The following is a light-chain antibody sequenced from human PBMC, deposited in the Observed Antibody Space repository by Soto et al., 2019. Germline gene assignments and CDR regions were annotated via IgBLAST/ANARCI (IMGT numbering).Light chain of an antibody. CDR2: AAS. V-gene: IGKV1D-12*01. J-gene: IGKJ1*01. CDR1: QSISSW. CDR3: QQANSFPPT. Sequence: DIQMTQSPSSVSASVADRVTSTSRASQSISSWLAWYQQKPGKAPKLLIYAASSLQSGVPSRFSGSGSGTDFTLTISSLQPEDFATYYCQQANSFPPTFGQGTKVEIK.